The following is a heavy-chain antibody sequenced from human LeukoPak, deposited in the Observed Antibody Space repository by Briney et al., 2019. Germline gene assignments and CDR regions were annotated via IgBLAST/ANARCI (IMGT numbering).Heavy chain of an antibody. CDR1: GYTFTRYY. D-gene: IGHD2-2*01. Sequence: ASVKVSCKASGYTFTRYYMHWVRQAPGQGLEWMGWINPNSGGTNYAQKFQGRVTMTRDTSISTAYMVLSRLRSDDTAVYYCARDYCSSTSCYLGWFDPWGQGTLVTVSS. CDR2: INPNSGGT. V-gene: IGHV1-2*02. CDR3: ARDYCSSTSCYLGWFDP. J-gene: IGHJ5*02.